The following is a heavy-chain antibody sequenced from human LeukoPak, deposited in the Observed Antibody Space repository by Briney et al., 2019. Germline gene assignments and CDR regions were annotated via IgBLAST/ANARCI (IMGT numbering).Heavy chain of an antibody. CDR3: ARSVAANAFYSSGWYGNSVVEVVWFDP. D-gene: IGHD6-19*01. J-gene: IGHJ5*02. V-gene: IGHV4-39*07. CDR1: GGSISSSSYY. CDR2: IYYSGST. Sequence: SETLSLTCTVSGGSISSSSYYWGWIRQPPGKGLEWIGSIYYSGSTYYNPSLKSRVTISVDTSKNQFSLKLSSVTAADTAVYYCARSVAANAFYSSGWYGNSVVEVVWFDPWGQGTLVTVSS.